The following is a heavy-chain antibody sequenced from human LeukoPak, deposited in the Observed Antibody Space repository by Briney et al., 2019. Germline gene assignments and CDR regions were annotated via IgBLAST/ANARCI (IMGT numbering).Heavy chain of an antibody. D-gene: IGHD6-19*01. V-gene: IGHV4-4*07. J-gene: IGHJ6*03. Sequence: SETLSLTCTVSGGSISSYYWSWIRQPAGKGLEWIGRIYTSGSTNYNPSFKSRVTMSVDTSKNQFSLKLSSVTAADTAVYYCARDPTISSGWPYYYYYYMDVWGKGTTVTVSS. CDR1: GGSISSYY. CDR2: IYTSGST. CDR3: ARDPTISSGWPYYYYYYMDV.